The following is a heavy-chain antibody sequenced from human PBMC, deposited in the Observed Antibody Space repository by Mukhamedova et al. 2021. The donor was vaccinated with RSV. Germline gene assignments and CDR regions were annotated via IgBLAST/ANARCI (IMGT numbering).Heavy chain of an antibody. CDR2: IRSKAYGGTT. CDR3: TRDRVFDP. J-gene: IGHJ5*02. Sequence: GKGLEWVSLIRSKAYGGTTEYATSVKGRFTISRDDSKSIAHLLMNSLKIEDTAVYFCTRDRVFDPWGQGTLVTVSS. V-gene: IGHV3-49*02.